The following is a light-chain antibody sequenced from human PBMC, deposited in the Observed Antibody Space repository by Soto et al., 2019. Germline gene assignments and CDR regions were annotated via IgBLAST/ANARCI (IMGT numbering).Light chain of an antibody. Sequence: EIVLTQSPATLSLSPGDRATLSCRASQSISSHLAWYQQRPGQVVRLLIIDASHRATGIPVRFSGSGSGTDFTLTINNLEPEDFAVYYCQQRNDGLTFGGGTKVEIK. J-gene: IGKJ4*01. V-gene: IGKV3-11*01. CDR2: DAS. CDR1: QSISSH. CDR3: QQRNDGLT.